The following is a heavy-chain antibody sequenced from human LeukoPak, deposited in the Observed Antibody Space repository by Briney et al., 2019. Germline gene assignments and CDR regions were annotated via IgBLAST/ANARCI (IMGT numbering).Heavy chain of an antibody. CDR1: GFTFSSYS. Sequence: GGSLRLSCAASGFTFSSYSMNWVRQAPGKGLEWVSSISSSSSYIYYADSVKGRFTISRDNAKNSLYLQMNSLRAEDTAVYYCARERIQLWLSEHVFDIWGQRTMVTVSS. CDR2: ISSSSSYI. V-gene: IGHV3-21*01. CDR3: ARERIQLWLSEHVFDI. D-gene: IGHD5-18*01. J-gene: IGHJ3*02.